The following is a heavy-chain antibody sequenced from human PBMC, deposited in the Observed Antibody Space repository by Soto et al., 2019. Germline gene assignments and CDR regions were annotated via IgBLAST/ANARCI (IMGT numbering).Heavy chain of an antibody. CDR2: ISYDGSNK. V-gene: IGHV3-30*18. CDR1: GFTFSSYG. D-gene: IGHD3-10*01. CDR3: AKDLITMVRGGLDY. J-gene: IGHJ4*02. Sequence: GGSLRLSCAASGFTFSSYGMHWVRQAPGKGLEWVAVISYDGSNKYYADSVKGRFTISRDNSKNTLYLQMNSLRAEDTAVYYCAKDLITMVRGGLDYWGQGTLVTVSS.